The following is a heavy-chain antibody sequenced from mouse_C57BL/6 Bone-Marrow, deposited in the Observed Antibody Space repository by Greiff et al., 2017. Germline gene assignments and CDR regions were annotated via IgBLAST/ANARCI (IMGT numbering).Heavy chain of an antibody. CDR1: GFNIKNTY. D-gene: IGHD1-1*01. V-gene: IGHV14-3*01. CDR2: IDPANGNT. J-gene: IGHJ3*01. CDR3: ARCYWYGSSYAWFAD. Sequence: EVKLMESVAELVRPGASVTLSCTASGFNIKNTYMHWVKQRPEQGLAWIGRIDPANGNTKYAPKFQGKATIPADTSSNTAYLQLSSLTSEDTAIYYCARCYWYGSSYAWFADWGQGTLVTVSA.